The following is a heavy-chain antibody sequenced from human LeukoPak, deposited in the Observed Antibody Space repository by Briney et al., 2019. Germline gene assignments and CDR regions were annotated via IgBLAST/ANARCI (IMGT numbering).Heavy chain of an antibody. CDR1: GFTFSSYS. Sequence: GGSLRLSCAASGFTFSSYSMNWVRQAPGKGLEWVSSISSSSSYIYYADSVKGRFTISRDNAKNSLYLQMNSLRAEDTAVYYCARPSVEGYYFDYWGQGTLVTVSS. D-gene: IGHD1-1*01. CDR3: ARPSVEGYYFDY. J-gene: IGHJ4*02. V-gene: IGHV3-21*01. CDR2: ISSSSSYI.